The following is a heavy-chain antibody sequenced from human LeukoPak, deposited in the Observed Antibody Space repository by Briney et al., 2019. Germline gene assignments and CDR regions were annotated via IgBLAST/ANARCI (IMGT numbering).Heavy chain of an antibody. J-gene: IGHJ4*02. Sequence: GGSLRLSCAASGFNFSIYSMNWVRQAPRKGLEWVSYITRSSTTIYYADSVKGRFTISRDNSKNTLYLQMNSLRAEDTAVYYCARSWKPRGYCSSTSCYGAFDYWGQGTLVTVSS. CDR3: ARSWKPRGYCSSTSCYGAFDY. CDR2: ITRSSTTI. V-gene: IGHV3-48*01. CDR1: GFNFSIYS. D-gene: IGHD2-2*01.